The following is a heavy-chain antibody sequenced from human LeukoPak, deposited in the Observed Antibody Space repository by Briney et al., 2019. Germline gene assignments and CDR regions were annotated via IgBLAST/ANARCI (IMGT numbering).Heavy chain of an antibody. V-gene: IGHV3-7*01. CDR2: IKQDGSQR. D-gene: IGHD1-26*01. CDR3: TTEGFTGNYYYFDY. J-gene: IGHJ4*02. CDR1: GFAFSTYW. Sequence: GGSLRLSCAASGFAFSTYWMSWIRQAPGKGLEWVANIKQDGSQRNYVDSVRGRFTISRDNAKNSLYLQLSNLRAEDTAVYYCTTEGFTGNYYYFDYWGQGTLVTVSS.